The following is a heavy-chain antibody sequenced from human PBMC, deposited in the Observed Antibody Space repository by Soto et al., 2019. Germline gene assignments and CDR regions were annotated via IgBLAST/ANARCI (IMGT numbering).Heavy chain of an antibody. D-gene: IGHD3-22*01. J-gene: IGHJ5*02. CDR1: GGTFSSYA. V-gene: IGHV1-69*06. CDR2: IIPIFGTA. CDR3: ARSSITMIVVANNWFDP. Sequence: QVQLVQSGAEVKKPGSSVKVSCKASGGTFSSYAISWVRQAPGQGLEWMGGIIPIFGTANYAQKFQGRVTITADKSTSTAYMELSSLRSEDTAAYYCARSSITMIVVANNWFDPWGQGTLVTVSS.